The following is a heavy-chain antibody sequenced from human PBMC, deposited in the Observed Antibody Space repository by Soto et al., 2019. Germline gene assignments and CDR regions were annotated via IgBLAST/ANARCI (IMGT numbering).Heavy chain of an antibody. D-gene: IGHD2-15*01. V-gene: IGHV4-39*01. J-gene: IGHJ3*02. CDR2: IYYNGDT. Sequence: SSETLSLTCSVSGGSISRNSHYWVWIRQPPGKGLECIGSIYYNGDTHYNPSLKSRVTISVDTSKNQFSVKLNSVTAADTAVYYCARHQSVVVVTAARALDIWGQGTMVT. CDR1: GGSISRNSHY. CDR3: ARHQSVVVVTAARALDI.